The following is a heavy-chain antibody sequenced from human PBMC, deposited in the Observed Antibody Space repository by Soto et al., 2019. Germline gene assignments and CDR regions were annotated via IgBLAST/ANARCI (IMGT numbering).Heavy chain of an antibody. V-gene: IGHV3-30*18. D-gene: IGHD3-9*01. CDR3: TKALDWNYFDY. J-gene: IGHJ4*02. Sequence: GGSLRLSCAASGFTFSSYGMHWVRQAPGKGLEWVAVISYDGSNKYYADSVKGRFTISRDNSKNTLYLQMNSLRAEDTAVYYSTKALDWNYFDYWGQGTLVPVSS. CDR2: ISYDGSNK. CDR1: GFTFSSYG.